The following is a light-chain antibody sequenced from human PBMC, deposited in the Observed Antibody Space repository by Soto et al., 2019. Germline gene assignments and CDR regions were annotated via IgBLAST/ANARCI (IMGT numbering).Light chain of an antibody. CDR2: WAS. J-gene: IGKJ1*01. V-gene: IGKV4-1*01. CDR3: QQYYSTPQT. Sequence: DIVMTQSPESLTVSLGERATINCKSSQNIFYSSKNKNYLAWYQHKTGQPPKVLIYWASARESGVPDRFRGSGSGTDFTLTIDSLQAEDVAVYYCQQYYSTPQTFGQGPKVDIK. CDR1: QNIFYSSKNKNY.